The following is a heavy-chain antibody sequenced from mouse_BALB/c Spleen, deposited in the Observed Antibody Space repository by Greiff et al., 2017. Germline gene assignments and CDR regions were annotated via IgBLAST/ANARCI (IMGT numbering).Heavy chain of an antibody. V-gene: IGHV1S22*01. Sequence: LQQPGSELVRPGASVKLSCKASGYTFTSYWMHWVKQRPGQGLEWIGNIYPGSGSTNYDEKFKSKATLTVDTSSSTAYMQLSSLTSEDSAVYYCTRGGLGFAYWGQGTLVTVSA. J-gene: IGHJ3*01. CDR3: TRGGLGFAY. CDR2: IYPGSGST. CDR1: GYTFTSYW. D-gene: IGHD2-4*01.